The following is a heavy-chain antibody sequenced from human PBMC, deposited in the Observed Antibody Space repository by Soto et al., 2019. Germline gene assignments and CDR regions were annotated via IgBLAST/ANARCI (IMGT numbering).Heavy chain of an antibody. CDR2: INHSGSI. CDR1: GGSFSGYY. CDR3: ARFTSIAAYYFDY. D-gene: IGHD6-6*01. J-gene: IGHJ4*02. V-gene: IGHV4-34*01. Sequence: QVQLQQWGAGLLKPSETLSLTCAVYGGSFSGYYWSWIRQPPGKGLEWIGEINHSGSINYNPSLKSRVTISVDTSKNQFSLKLSSVTAADTAVYYCARFTSIAAYYFDYWGQGTLVTVSS.